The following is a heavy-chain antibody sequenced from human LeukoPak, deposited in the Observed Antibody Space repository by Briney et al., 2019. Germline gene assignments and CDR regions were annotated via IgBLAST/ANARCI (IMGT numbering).Heavy chain of an antibody. Sequence: PSETLSLTCAVYGGSFSGYYWSWIRQPPGKGLEWIGEISHSGSTNYNPSLKSRVTISVDTSKNQFSLKLSSVTAADTAVYYCARGGHVDTAMVSGYWGQGTLVTVSS. V-gene: IGHV4-34*01. CDR2: ISHSGST. D-gene: IGHD5-18*01. J-gene: IGHJ4*02. CDR1: GGSFSGYY. CDR3: ARGGHVDTAMVSGY.